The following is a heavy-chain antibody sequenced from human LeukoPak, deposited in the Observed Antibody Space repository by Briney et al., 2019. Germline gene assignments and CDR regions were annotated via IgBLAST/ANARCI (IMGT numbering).Heavy chain of an antibody. D-gene: IGHD4-17*01. Sequence: GGSLRLSCVASGFTFSGHWMTWVRLAPGKGLEWVVNINPDGGDKFYVDSVKGRFTASRDNARNSLYLQMDSLRAADTAVYYCARLKGTTSVFDYWGQGTLVTVAS. CDR3: ARLKGTTSVFDY. CDR1: GFTFSGHW. V-gene: IGHV3-7*03. J-gene: IGHJ4*02. CDR2: INPDGGDK.